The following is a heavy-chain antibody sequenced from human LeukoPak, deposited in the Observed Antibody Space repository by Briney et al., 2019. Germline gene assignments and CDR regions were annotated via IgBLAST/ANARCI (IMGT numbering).Heavy chain of an antibody. CDR1: GGSISSYY. J-gene: IGHJ4*02. CDR2: IYYSGST. CDR3: ARHDRIAAARDY. V-gene: IGHV4-59*08. D-gene: IGHD6-13*01. Sequence: SETLSLTCTVSGGSISSYYWSWIRQPPGKGLEWIGYIYYSGSTNYNPSLKSRVTISVDTSKNQFSLKLSSVTAADTAVYYCARHDRIAAARDYWGQGTLVTVSS.